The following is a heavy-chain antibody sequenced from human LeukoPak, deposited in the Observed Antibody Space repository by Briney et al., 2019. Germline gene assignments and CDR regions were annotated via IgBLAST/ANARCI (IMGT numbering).Heavy chain of an antibody. CDR3: TTEPRGKSYDSSGLYYFQH. J-gene: IGHJ1*01. D-gene: IGHD3-22*01. V-gene: IGHV3-15*01. CDR2: IKSKTDGGTT. Sequence: PGGSLRLSCAASGFTFSNAWMSWVRQAPGKGLEWVGRIKSKTDGGTTDYAAPVKGRFTISRDDSKNTLYLQMNSLKTEDTAVYYCTTEPRGKSYDSSGLYYFQHWGQGTLVTVSS. CDR1: GFTFSNAW.